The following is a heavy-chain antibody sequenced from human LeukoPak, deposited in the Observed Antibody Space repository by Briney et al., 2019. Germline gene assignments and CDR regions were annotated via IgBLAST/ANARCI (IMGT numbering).Heavy chain of an antibody. J-gene: IGHJ4*02. CDR3: ARDYDYVWGSYRSAHFDY. V-gene: IGHV1-46*01. Sequence: ASVKVSCKASGYTFTSYYMHWVRQAPGQGLEWMGIINPSGGSTSYAQKFQGRVTMTRDMSTSTVYMELSSLRSEDTAVYYRARDYDYVWGSYRSAHFDYWGQGTLVTVSS. CDR1: GYTFTSYY. D-gene: IGHD3-16*02. CDR2: INPSGGST.